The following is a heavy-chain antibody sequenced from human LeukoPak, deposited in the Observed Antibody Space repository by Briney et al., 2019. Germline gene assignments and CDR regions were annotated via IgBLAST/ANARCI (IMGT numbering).Heavy chain of an antibody. CDR1: GYTFTSYG. V-gene: IGHV1-18*01. J-gene: IGHJ4*02. CDR3: ARGRGRDLGDPLPVRY. Sequence: GASVKVSCKASGYTFTSYGISWVRQAPGQGLEWMGWISAYTGNPNYAHKLKGRVTMTTDTSTSTAYMEVRSMRWDETGVYYCARGRGRDLGDPLPVRYWGQGTLVTVSS. CDR2: ISAYTGNP. D-gene: IGHD3-16*01.